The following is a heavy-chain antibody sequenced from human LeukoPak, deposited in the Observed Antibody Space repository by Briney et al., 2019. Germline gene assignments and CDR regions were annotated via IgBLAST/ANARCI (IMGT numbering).Heavy chain of an antibody. J-gene: IGHJ3*01. CDR1: GGSISYYY. CDR2: IYYSGST. V-gene: IGHV4-59*01. CDR3: ARVSCSSTSCPRRDALDV. Sequence: SETLSLTCTVSGGSISYYYWSWIRQPPGKGLEWIGYIYYSGSTNYNPSLKSRVTIPVDTSKNQFSLNLTSVTTADTAVYYCARVSCSSTSCPRRDALDVWGQGTMVTVSS. D-gene: IGHD2-2*01.